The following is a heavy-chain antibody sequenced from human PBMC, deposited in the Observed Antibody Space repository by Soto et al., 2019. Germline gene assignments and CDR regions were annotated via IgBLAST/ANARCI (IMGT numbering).Heavy chain of an antibody. Sequence: EVQLLESGGGLVQPGGSLRLSCAASGFTFSSYAMSWVRQAPGKGLEWVSAISGSGGSTYYADSVKGRFTISRDNSKNTLYLQMNSLRAEDTAVYYRAVGQYGGDYMNPFFDYWGQGTLVTVSS. J-gene: IGHJ4*02. CDR3: AVGQYGGDYMNPFFDY. V-gene: IGHV3-23*01. D-gene: IGHD2-21*02. CDR1: GFTFSSYA. CDR2: ISGSGGST.